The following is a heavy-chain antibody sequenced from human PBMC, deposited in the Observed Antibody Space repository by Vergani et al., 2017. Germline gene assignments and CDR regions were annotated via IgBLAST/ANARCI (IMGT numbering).Heavy chain of an antibody. Sequence: EVQLVESGGGLVQPGGSLTLSCAASGFTFSSYWMHWVRQAPGKGLVWVSRINSDGSSTSYADSVKGRFTISRDNVKNTLYLQMNSLRAEDTAVYYCARDSVWGSYRSIDYWGQGTLVTVSS. V-gene: IGHV3-74*01. CDR1: GFTFSSYW. CDR3: ARDSVWGSYRSIDY. D-gene: IGHD3-16*02. CDR2: INSDGSST. J-gene: IGHJ4*02.